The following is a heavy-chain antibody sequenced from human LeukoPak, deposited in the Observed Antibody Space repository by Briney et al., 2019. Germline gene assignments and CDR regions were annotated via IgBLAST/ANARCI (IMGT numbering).Heavy chain of an antibody. V-gene: IGHV1-2*02. CDR2: INPNSGGT. CDR3: AKEEMATITAAVGGFDH. Sequence: ASVKVSCKASGYTFTGYYMHWVRQAPGQGLEWMGWINPNSGGTNSAQKFQGRVSMTRDTSISTAYMELSRLISDDTAVYYCAKEEMATITAAVGGFDHWGQGTLVTVSS. CDR1: GYTFTGYY. D-gene: IGHD5-24*01. J-gene: IGHJ4*02.